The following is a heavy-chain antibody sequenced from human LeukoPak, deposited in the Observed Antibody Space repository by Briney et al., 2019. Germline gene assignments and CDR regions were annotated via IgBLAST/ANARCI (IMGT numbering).Heavy chain of an antibody. V-gene: IGHV3-23*01. Sequence: PGGSLRLSCAASGFTFSSYGMSWVRQAPGKGLEWVSAISGSGGSTYYADSVKGRFTISRDNSKNTLYLQMNSLRAEDTAVYYCARPNPPNYDYVWGSYRFNYYYYMDVWGKGATVTISS. CDR1: GFTFSSYG. D-gene: IGHD3-16*02. CDR3: ARPNPPNYDYVWGSYRFNYYYYMDV. J-gene: IGHJ6*03. CDR2: ISGSGGST.